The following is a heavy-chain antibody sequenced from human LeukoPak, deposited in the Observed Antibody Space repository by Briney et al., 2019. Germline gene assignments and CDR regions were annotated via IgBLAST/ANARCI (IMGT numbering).Heavy chain of an antibody. CDR3: ARDDYGETFDY. CDR2: ISGRGGGT. J-gene: IGHJ4*02. D-gene: IGHD4-17*01. CDR1: GFTFSSYA. V-gene: IGHV3-23*01. Sequence: GGSLRLSCAASGFTFSSYAMSWVRQAPGQGLEWVSTISGRGGGTYYADSVKGRFTISRDTSKTTLYLQMSSLRAEDTAVYYCARDDYGETFDYWGQGTLATVSS.